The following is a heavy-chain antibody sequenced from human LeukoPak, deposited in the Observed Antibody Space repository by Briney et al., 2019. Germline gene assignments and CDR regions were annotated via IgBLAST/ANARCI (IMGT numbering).Heavy chain of an antibody. CDR3: ARDYGDYLRGIDAFDI. CDR1: GGSISSGSYY. J-gene: IGHJ3*02. Sequence: SETLSLTCTVSGGSISSGSYYWSWIRQPAGKGLEWIWRIYTSGSTNYNPSLKSRVTISVDTSKNQFSLKLSSVTAADTAVYYCARDYGDYLRGIDAFDIWGQGTMVTVSS. CDR2: IYTSGST. V-gene: IGHV4-61*02. D-gene: IGHD4-17*01.